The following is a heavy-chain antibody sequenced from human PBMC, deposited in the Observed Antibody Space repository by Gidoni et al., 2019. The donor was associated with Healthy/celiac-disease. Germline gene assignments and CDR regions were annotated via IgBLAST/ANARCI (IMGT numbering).Heavy chain of an antibody. Sequence: QVQLVQSGAEVKKPGASVKVSCKASGYTFTGYYMHWVRQAPGQGLEWMGWINPNSGGTNDAQKFQGRVTMTRDTSISTAYMELSRLRSDDTAVYYCARGVLRKTGYSYGRAAFDIWGQGTMVTVSS. CDR1: GYTFTGYY. CDR3: ARGVLRKTGYSYGRAAFDI. V-gene: IGHV1-2*02. CDR2: INPNSGGT. J-gene: IGHJ3*02. D-gene: IGHD5-18*01.